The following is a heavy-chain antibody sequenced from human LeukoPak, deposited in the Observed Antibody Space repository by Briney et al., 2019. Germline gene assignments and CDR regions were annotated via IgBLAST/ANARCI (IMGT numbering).Heavy chain of an antibody. J-gene: IGHJ6*03. Sequence: GGFLRLSCAASGFTFDDYAMHWVRQAPGKGLEWVSLISWDGGSTYYADSVKGRFTISRDNSKNSLYLQMNSLRAEDTALYYCAKGIRGNWGYYYYYYMDVWGKGTTVTVSS. D-gene: IGHD4-23*01. CDR1: GFTFDDYA. V-gene: IGHV3-43D*03. CDR3: AKGIRGNWGYYYYYYMDV. CDR2: ISWDGGST.